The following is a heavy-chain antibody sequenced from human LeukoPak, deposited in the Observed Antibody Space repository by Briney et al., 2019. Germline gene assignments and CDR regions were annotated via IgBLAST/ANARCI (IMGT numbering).Heavy chain of an antibody. J-gene: IGHJ5*02. CDR3: ARILEGSIAAAGTRWFDP. CDR2: IYFNGST. Sequence: SETLSLTCTVSGGSISNYYWNWIRQPPGKGLEWIGFIYFNGSTKYNPSLESRVTISGDASKKQFFLKLSSATAADTAVYYCARILEGSIAAAGTRWFDPWGQGTLVTVSS. V-gene: IGHV4-59*01. D-gene: IGHD6-13*01. CDR1: GGSISNYY.